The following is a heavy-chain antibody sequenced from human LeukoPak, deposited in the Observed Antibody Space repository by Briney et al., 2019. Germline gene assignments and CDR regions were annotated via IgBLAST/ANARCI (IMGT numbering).Heavy chain of an antibody. CDR3: ATEAPGSYRFDN. D-gene: IGHD3-10*01. J-gene: IGHJ4*02. CDR2: VYTDGGTI. Sequence: ASVKVSCKASGGTFDNSAINWVRQAPGQGLEWMGAVYTDGGTITNTRSFQDRVTMTRDVSTRTVYMELSSLNSEDTAVYYCATEAPGSYRFDNWGQEILVTVSS. V-gene: IGHV1-46*02. CDR1: GGTFDNSA.